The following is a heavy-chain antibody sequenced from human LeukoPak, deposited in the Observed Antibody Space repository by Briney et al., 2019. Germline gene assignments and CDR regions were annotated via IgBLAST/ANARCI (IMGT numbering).Heavy chain of an antibody. CDR1: GFTFSSYA. V-gene: IGHV3-23*01. J-gene: IGHJ4*02. CDR2: ISVSGT. CDR3: AKVRREYSSSSLDY. D-gene: IGHD6-6*01. Sequence: GGSLRLSCAASGFTFSSYAMSWVRQAPGKGLEWVSTISVSGTYYADSVKGRFTISRDNSKNTLSLLMNGLRAEDTAVYFCAKVRREYSSSSLDYWGQGTLVTVSS.